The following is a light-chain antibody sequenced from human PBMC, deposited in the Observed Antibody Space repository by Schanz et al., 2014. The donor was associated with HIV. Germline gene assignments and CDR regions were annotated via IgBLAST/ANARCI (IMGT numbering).Light chain of an antibody. V-gene: IGLV2-14*02. CDR1: SSDVGSYNL. J-gene: IGLJ3*02. Sequence: QSALTQPASVSGSPGQSITISCTGTSSDVGSYNLISWYQHHPGKAPKLMIYDVDNRPSGVSWRFSASKSGNTASLTISGLQAEDEADYYCGSYSSGDSHWVFGGGTKLTVL. CDR3: GSYSSGDSHWV. CDR2: DVD.